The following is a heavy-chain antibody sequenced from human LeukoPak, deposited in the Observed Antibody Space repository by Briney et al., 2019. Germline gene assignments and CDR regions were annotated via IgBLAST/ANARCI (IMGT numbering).Heavy chain of an antibody. D-gene: IGHD1-26*01. CDR2: INPNSGGT. Sequence: ASVKVSCKASGYIFTGYYMHWVRQAPGQGLKWMGWINPNSGGTNSAQKFQGRVTMTRDTSISTAYMELSRLTSDDTALYYCARHPYSGSYHFDYWGQGTLVTVSS. CDR3: ARHPYSGSYHFDY. V-gene: IGHV1-2*02. J-gene: IGHJ4*02. CDR1: GYIFTGYY.